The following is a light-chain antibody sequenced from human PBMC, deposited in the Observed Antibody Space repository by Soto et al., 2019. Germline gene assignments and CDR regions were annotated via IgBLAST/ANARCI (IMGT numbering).Light chain of an antibody. CDR3: QEYNYWPYT. CDR2: GSF. V-gene: IGKV3-15*01. J-gene: IGKJ2*01. CDR1: QSISSN. Sequence: EIVMTQSPGTLSVSPGERATLSCWASQSISSNLAWYQQKPGQAPRLLIYGSFTRATGIPARFSGSGSGTEFTLTIRSLQSEDFAVYYCQEYNYWPYTFGQGTKLEIK.